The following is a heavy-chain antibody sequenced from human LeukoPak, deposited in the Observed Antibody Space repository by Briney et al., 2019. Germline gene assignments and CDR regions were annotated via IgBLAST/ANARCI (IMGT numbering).Heavy chain of an antibody. V-gene: IGHV3-33*01. CDR1: GFTFSSSG. CDR3: ARDQGTSGRGDRFGYFDL. J-gene: IGHJ2*01. Sequence: GGSLRLSCSASGFTFSSSGMHWVRQAPGKGLEWVAIIWYDGSNKYYADSVKGRFTISRDNSKNTVYLQSNSPRAEDTAVYYCARDQGTSGRGDRFGYFDLWGRGTLVTVSS. CDR2: IWYDGSNK. D-gene: IGHD1-7*01.